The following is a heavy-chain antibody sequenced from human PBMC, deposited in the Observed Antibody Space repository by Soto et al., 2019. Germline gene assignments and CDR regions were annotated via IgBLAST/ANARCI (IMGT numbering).Heavy chain of an antibody. V-gene: IGHV3-23*01. J-gene: IGHJ6*02. CDR1: GFTFSSYA. CDR2: ISGSGGST. CDR3: AKSSIAARQHYYYGMDV. D-gene: IGHD6-6*01. Sequence: GESLKISCAASGFTFSSYAMSWVRQAPGKGLEWVSAISGSGGSTYYADSVKGRFTISRDNSKNTLYLQMNSLRAEDTAVYYCAKSSIAARQHYYYGMDVWGQGTTVTV.